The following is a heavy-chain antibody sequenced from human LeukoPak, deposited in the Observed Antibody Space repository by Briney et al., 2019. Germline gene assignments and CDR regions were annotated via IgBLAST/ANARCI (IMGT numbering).Heavy chain of an antibody. D-gene: IGHD3-3*01. J-gene: IGHJ4*02. CDR2: IYYSGST. CDR3: ARVDFWSGYSDY. CDR1: GASISSGDYL. Sequence: SQTLSLTCTVSGASISSGDYLWSWIRQPPGMGLEWIGNIYYSGSTNYNASLKSRVTISIDTSKNQFSLKLNSVTAADTAVYYCARVDFWSGYSDYWGQGTLVTVSS. V-gene: IGHV4-30-4*01.